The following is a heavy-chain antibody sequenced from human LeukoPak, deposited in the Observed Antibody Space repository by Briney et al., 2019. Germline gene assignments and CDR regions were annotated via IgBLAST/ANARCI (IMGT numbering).Heavy chain of an antibody. CDR3: ARGQSSGRYPYDY. V-gene: IGHV3-23*01. CDR1: GFTFSSYA. J-gene: IGHJ4*02. Sequence: QPGGSLRLSCAASGFTFSSYAMSWVRQAPDKGLEWVSSFTGSGGSTYYADPVKGRFTISRDNSKNTLYLQMSSLRAEDTAIYYCARGQSSGRYPYDYWGQGTLVTVSS. CDR2: FTGSGGST. D-gene: IGHD6-19*01.